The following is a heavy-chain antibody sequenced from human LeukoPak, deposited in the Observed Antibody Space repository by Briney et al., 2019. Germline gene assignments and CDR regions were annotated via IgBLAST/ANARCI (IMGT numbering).Heavy chain of an antibody. D-gene: IGHD1-7*01. CDR1: GFTFSSYS. J-gene: IGHJ4*02. CDR2: ISSSSSYI. V-gene: IGHV3-21*01. CDR3: ARDSDNWHYGDPRSPHFDY. Sequence: GGSLRLSCAASGFTFSSYSMNWVRQAPGKGLEWVSSISSSSSYIYYADSVKGRFTISRDNAKNSLYLQMNSLRVEDTAVYYCARDSDNWHYGDPRSPHFDYWGQGTLVTVSS.